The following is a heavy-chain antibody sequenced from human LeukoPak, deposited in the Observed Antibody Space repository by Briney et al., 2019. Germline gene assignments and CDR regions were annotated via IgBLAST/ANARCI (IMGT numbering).Heavy chain of an antibody. V-gene: IGHV5-51*01. D-gene: IGHD6-19*01. CDR1: GYSFTSYW. CDR3: ARRAQWLTGDDEYYYGMDV. Sequence: GGSLKISCKGSGYSFTSYWIGWVRQMPGKGLEWMGIIYPGDSDTRYSPSFQGQVTISADKSISTAYLQWSSLKASDTAMYYCARRAQWLTGDDEYYYGMDVWGQGTTVTVSS. CDR2: IYPGDSDT. J-gene: IGHJ6*02.